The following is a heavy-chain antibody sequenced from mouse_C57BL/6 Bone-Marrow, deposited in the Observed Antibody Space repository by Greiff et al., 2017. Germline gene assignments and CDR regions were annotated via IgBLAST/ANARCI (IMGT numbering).Heavy chain of an antibody. CDR3: ARRWLLPDY. V-gene: IGHV1-59*01. CDR2: IDPSDSYT. J-gene: IGHJ2*01. Sequence: VKLQQPGAELVRPGTSVKLSCKASGYTFTSYWMHWVKQRPGQGLEWIGVIDPSDSYTNYNQKFKGKATLTVDTSSSTAYMQLSSLTSEDSAVYYCARRWLLPDYWGQGTTLTVSS. D-gene: IGHD2-3*01. CDR1: GYTFTSYW.